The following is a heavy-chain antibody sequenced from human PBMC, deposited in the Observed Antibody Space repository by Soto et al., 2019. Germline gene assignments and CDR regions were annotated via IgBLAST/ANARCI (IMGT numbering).Heavy chain of an antibody. V-gene: IGHV4-59*01. Sequence: SETLSLTCTVSGGSISSYYWSWIRQPPGKGLEWIGYIYYSGSTNYNPSLKSRVTISVDTSKNQFSLKLSSVTAADTAVYYCARDRVEYSYGYYYYYGMDVWGQGTTVTVS. CDR2: IYYSGST. CDR3: ARDRVEYSYGYYYYYGMDV. CDR1: GGSISSYY. J-gene: IGHJ6*02. D-gene: IGHD5-18*01.